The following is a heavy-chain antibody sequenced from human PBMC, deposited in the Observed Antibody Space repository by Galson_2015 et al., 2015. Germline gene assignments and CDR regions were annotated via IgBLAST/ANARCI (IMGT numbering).Heavy chain of an antibody. J-gene: IGHJ4*02. Sequence: TLSLTCPVSVGSISSGGYSWTWLRQRPGKGLEWIGYFYYSGSTYYNPSLKSRLSISVDTSKNRFSLRLSSVTAADTAVYYCAREWGVVPAAAFDYWGQGTLVTVSS. CDR1: VGSISSGGYS. D-gene: IGHD2-2*01. CDR2: FYYSGST. V-gene: IGHV4-31*03. CDR3: AREWGVVPAAAFDY.